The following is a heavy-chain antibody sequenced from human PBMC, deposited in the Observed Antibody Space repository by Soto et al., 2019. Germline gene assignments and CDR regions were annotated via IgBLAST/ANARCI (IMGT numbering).Heavy chain of an antibody. J-gene: IGHJ2*01. D-gene: IGHD3-22*01. V-gene: IGHV3-30-3*01. CDR2: ISYDGSNK. CDR1: GFTFSSYA. Sequence: QVQLVESGGGVVQPGRSLRLSCAASGFTFSSYAMHWVRQAPGKGLEWVAVISYDGSNKYYADSVKGRFTISRDNSKNTLYLQMNSLKAEDAAVYYCARAYDSSGYALDWYFDLWGRGTLVTVSS. CDR3: ARAYDSSGYALDWYFDL.